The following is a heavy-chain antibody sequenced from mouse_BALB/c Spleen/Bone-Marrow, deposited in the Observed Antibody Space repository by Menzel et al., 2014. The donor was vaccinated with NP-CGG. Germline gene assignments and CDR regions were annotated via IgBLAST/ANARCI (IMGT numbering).Heavy chain of an antibody. CDR3: ARQITTVDYAMDY. J-gene: IGHJ4*01. D-gene: IGHD1-1*01. Sequence: LVESGAELAKPGASVKMSCKASGYTFTSYWMHWVKQRPGQGLEWIGYINPSTGYTEYNQKFKDKATLTADKSSSTAYMQLSSLTSEDSAVYYCARQITTVDYAMDYWGQGTSVTVSS. CDR2: INPSTGYT. V-gene: IGHV1-7*01. CDR1: GYTFTSYW.